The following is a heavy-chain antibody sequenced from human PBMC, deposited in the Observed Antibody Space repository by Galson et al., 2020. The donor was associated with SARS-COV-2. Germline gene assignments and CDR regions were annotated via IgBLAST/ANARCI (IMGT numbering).Heavy chain of an antibody. V-gene: IGHV3-33*01. Sequence: GESLKNSCAASGITFSSYGMHWVRQAPGKGLEWVAVIWYDGSNKYYANPVKGSFTISRDNSKNTLYLQMNSLRAEDTAVYYCARDLRVGELYYYYGMDVWGQGTTVTVSS. CDR2: IWYDGSNK. J-gene: IGHJ6*02. CDR3: ARDLRVGELYYYYGMDV. CDR1: GITFSSYG. D-gene: IGHD3-10*01.